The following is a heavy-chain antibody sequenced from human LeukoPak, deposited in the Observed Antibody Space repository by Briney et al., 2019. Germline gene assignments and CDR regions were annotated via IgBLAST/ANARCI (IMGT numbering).Heavy chain of an antibody. V-gene: IGHV3-23*01. D-gene: IGHD3-22*01. CDR1: GFTFSTYA. J-gene: IGHJ4*02. CDR3: AKDHDYESKYLTFGY. CDR2: SGDNT. Sequence: GGSLRLSCAASGFTFSTYAMSWVRQAPGRGLEWVPVSGDNTYYADSVKGRFTISRDNSKNTLYLQMNSLRAEDTAVYYCAKDHDYESKYLTFGYWGQGTLVTVSS.